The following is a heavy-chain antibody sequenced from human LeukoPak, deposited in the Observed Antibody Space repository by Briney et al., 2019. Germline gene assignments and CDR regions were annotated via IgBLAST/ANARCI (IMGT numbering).Heavy chain of an antibody. D-gene: IGHD3-3*01. J-gene: IGHJ5*02. Sequence: QPGGSLRLSCAASGFTFSSHGMHWVRQAPGKGLEWVAVIWYDGSNKYYADSVKGRFTISRDNSKNTLYLQMNSLRAEDTAVYYCAREGYDFWSGYYTGGNWFDPWGQGTLVTVSS. CDR3: AREGYDFWSGYYTGGNWFDP. V-gene: IGHV3-33*01. CDR2: IWYDGSNK. CDR1: GFTFSSHG.